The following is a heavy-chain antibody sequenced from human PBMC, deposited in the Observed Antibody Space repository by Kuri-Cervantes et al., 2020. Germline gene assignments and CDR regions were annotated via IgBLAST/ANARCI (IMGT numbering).Heavy chain of an antibody. Sequence: GESLKISYAASGFTFSSYAMSWVRQAPGKGLEWVSAISGSGGSTYYADSVKGRFTISRDNSKNTLYLQMNSLRAEDTAVYYCAKDKGLLWFGKDAFDIWGQGTMVTVSS. CDR3: AKDKGLLWFGKDAFDI. D-gene: IGHD3-10*01. CDR1: GFTFSSYA. V-gene: IGHV3-23*01. J-gene: IGHJ3*02. CDR2: ISGSGGST.